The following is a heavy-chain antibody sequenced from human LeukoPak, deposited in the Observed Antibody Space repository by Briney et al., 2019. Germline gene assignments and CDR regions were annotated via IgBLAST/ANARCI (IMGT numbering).Heavy chain of an antibody. Sequence: GGSLRLSCAASGFTFDDYAMHWVRQAPGKGLEWVSGISWNSGSIGYADSVKGRFTISRGNAKNSLYLQMNSLRAEDTALYYCAKDIGGTWGQGTLVTVSS. CDR1: GFTFDDYA. J-gene: IGHJ5*02. CDR2: ISWNSGSI. V-gene: IGHV3-9*01. CDR3: AKDIGGT. D-gene: IGHD3-16*01.